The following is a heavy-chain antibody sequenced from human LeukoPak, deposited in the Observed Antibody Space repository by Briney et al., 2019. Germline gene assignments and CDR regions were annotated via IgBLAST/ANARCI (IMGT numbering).Heavy chain of an antibody. Sequence: ASVKVSCKASGYTFTDYYIHWVRQAPGHGLEWMGWINPNSGGTNYAQKFQGRVTMTRDTSISTAYMELSRLRSDDTAVYYCARTYYYGSGSFPTPDWFDPWGQGTLVTVSS. V-gene: IGHV1-2*02. CDR2: INPNSGGT. CDR1: GYTFTDYY. CDR3: ARTYYYGSGSFPTPDWFDP. D-gene: IGHD3-10*01. J-gene: IGHJ5*02.